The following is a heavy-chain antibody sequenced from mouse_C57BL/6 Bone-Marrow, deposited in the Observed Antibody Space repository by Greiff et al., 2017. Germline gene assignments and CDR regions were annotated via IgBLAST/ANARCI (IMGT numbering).Heavy chain of an antibody. CDR1: GSTFSDYY. D-gene: IGHD1-1*01. J-gene: IGHJ4*01. CDR3: AREGSSVYAMDY. Sequence: EVQRVESEAGLVQPGSSMKLSCTASGSTFSDYYMAWVRQVPEQGLDWVANINYDGSSTYYQDYLKSRFIISRDKAKNILYLQMSSLKSEDTATYYCAREGSSVYAMDYWGQGTSVTVSS. CDR2: INYDGSST. V-gene: IGHV5-16*01.